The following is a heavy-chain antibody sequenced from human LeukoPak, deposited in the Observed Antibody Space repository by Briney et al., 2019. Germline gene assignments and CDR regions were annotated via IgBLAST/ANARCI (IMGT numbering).Heavy chain of an antibody. V-gene: IGHV4-34*01. CDR1: GGSFSDYY. CDR3: ARGGNTAMVYYYYYYMDV. Sequence: PSETLSLTCGVYGGSFSDYYWSWIRQPPGKGLEWIGEINHSGSTNYNPSLKSRVTISVDTSKNQFSLKLSSVTAADTAVYYCARGGNTAMVYYYYYYMDVWGQGTTVTVSS. J-gene: IGHJ6*02. D-gene: IGHD5-18*01. CDR2: INHSGST.